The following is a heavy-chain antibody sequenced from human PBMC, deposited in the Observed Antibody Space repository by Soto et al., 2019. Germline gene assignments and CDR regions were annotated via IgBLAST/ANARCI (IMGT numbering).Heavy chain of an antibody. CDR2: ISYDGSNK. CDR3: AKWGRTVTTADYHYYYGMDV. Sequence: GGSLRLSCAASGFTFSSYGMHWFRQAPGKGLEWVAVISYDGSNKYYADSVKGRFTISRGNSKNTLYLQMNSRRAEDTAVYYCAKWGRTVTTADYHYYYGMDVWGKGTTVTVSS. V-gene: IGHV3-30*18. CDR1: GFTFSSYG. J-gene: IGHJ6*04. D-gene: IGHD4-17*01.